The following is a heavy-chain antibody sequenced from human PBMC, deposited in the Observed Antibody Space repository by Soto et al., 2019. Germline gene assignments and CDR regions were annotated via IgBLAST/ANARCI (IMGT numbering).Heavy chain of an antibody. J-gene: IGHJ6*02. CDR2: IPYDGSNK. Sequence: AGWSLRLSCASSVFTFISYGMHWVRQAPGKGLEWVALIPYDGSNKYYADSVKGRFSISRDNSKNTLYLQMNSLRAGDTAVYYCAKDRLRGGFLTTATTNGMDVWGQGTTVTVSS. CDR1: VFTFISYG. D-gene: IGHD1-26*01. V-gene: IGHV3-30*18. CDR3: AKDRLRGGFLTTATTNGMDV.